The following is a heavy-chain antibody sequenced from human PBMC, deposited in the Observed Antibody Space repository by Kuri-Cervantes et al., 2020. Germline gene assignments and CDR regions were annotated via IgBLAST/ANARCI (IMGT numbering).Heavy chain of an antibody. CDR3: ATSSAGYSSYYYYMDV. J-gene: IGHJ6*03. CDR1: GFTFSSYV. Sequence: GGSLRLSCAASGFTFSSYVMSWVRQAPGKGPEWVSGITNSGGSTYYADSVKGRFIIFRDNSKKTMYLQMNSLRAEDTAVYYCATSSAGYSSYYYYMDVWGKGTTVTVSS. CDR2: ITNSGGST. D-gene: IGHD6-13*01. V-gene: IGHV3-23*01.